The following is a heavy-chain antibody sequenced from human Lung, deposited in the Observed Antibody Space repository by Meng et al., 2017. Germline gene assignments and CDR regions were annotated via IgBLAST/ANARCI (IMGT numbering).Heavy chain of an antibody. Sequence: LQRGGAGLWRPSENLSLTCAVYGGSISGSYWSWIRQSPAKRLEWSGEINHSGSTNYNPSLESRATISVDTSQNNLSLKLSSVTAADSAVYYCARGPTTMAHDFDYWGQGTLVTVSS. CDR3: ARGPTTMAHDFDY. J-gene: IGHJ4*02. CDR1: GGSISGSY. V-gene: IGHV4-34*01. D-gene: IGHD4-11*01. CDR2: INHSGST.